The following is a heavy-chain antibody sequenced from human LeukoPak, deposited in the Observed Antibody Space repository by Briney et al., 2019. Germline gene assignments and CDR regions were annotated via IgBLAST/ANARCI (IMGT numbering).Heavy chain of an antibody. CDR2: INYSGST. CDR3: ARITFGGVIDY. V-gene: IGHV4-30-4*07. Sequence: SQTLSLTCAVSGGSISSGGYSWSWIRQPPGKGLEWIGNINYSGSTYYSPSLKSRAIISVDTSNNQFSLRLSSVTAADTAVYFCARITFGGVIDYWGQGTLVTVSS. J-gene: IGHJ4*02. CDR1: GGSISSGGYS. D-gene: IGHD3-16*01.